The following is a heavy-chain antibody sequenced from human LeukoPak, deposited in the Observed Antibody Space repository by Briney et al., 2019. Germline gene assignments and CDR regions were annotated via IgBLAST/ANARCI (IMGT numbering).Heavy chain of an antibody. CDR1: GYTFTGYY. Sequence: ASVKVSCKASGYTFTGYYMHWVRQAPGQGLEWMGRINPNSGGTNYAQKFQGRVTMTRDTSISTAYMELSRLRSDDTAVYYCARVSPRWLQLVHHFDYWGQGTLVTVSS. D-gene: IGHD5-24*01. V-gene: IGHV1-2*06. CDR3: ARVSPRWLQLVHHFDY. CDR2: INPNSGGT. J-gene: IGHJ4*02.